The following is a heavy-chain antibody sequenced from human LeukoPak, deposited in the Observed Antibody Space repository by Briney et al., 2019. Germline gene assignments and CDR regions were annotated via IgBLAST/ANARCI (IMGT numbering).Heavy chain of an antibody. V-gene: IGHV3-74*01. CDR1: GFTLSNNW. CDR2: INGDGSST. Sequence: GGSLRLSCAASGFTLSNNWMHWVRQAPGKGLVWVSRINGDGSSTSYADSVKGRFTISRDNAKNTLYLQMNSLRAEDTAVYYCARDHRYGGLFDSWGQGILVTVSS. CDR3: ARDHRYGGLFDS. J-gene: IGHJ4*02. D-gene: IGHD3-9*01.